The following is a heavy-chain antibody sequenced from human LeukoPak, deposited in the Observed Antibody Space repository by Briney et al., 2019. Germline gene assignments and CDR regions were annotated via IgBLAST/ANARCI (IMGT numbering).Heavy chain of an antibody. CDR2: IYSGGST. CDR3: AKEFALVYSGGVDY. J-gene: IGHJ4*02. V-gene: IGHV3-66*02. CDR1: GFTVSSNY. Sequence: GGSLRLSCAASGFTVSSNYMSWVRQAPGKGLEWVSVIYSGGSTYYADSVKGRFTISRDNSKNTLYLQMNSLRAEDTAVYYCAKEFALVYSGGVDYWGQGTLVTVSS. D-gene: IGHD2-15*01.